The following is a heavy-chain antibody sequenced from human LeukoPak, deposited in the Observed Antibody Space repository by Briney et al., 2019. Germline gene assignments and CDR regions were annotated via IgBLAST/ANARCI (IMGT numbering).Heavy chain of an antibody. D-gene: IGHD1-26*01. J-gene: IGHJ1*01. Sequence: GGSLRLSCAASGFTFSSYAMSWVRQAPENGLEWVSAISGSGGSTYYADSVKGRFTISRDNSKNTLYLQMNSLRAEDTAVYYCAKAYSGSLTQHWGQGTLVTVSS. CDR1: GFTFSSYA. CDR3: AKAYSGSLTQH. V-gene: IGHV3-23*01. CDR2: ISGSGGST.